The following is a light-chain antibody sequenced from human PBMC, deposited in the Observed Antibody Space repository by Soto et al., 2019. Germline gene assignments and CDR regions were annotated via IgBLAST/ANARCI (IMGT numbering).Light chain of an antibody. V-gene: IGLV2-14*01. CDR2: DVS. J-gene: IGLJ1*01. CDR3: SSYTSSSTLGGV. CDR1: SSDVGGYNY. Sequence: QSVLTQPASVSGSPGQAAAIFSTGTSSDVGGYNYVSWYQQHPGKAPKLMIYDVSNRPSGVSNRFSGSKSGNTASLTISGLQAEDEADYYCSSYTSSSTLGGVFGTGTKVTVL.